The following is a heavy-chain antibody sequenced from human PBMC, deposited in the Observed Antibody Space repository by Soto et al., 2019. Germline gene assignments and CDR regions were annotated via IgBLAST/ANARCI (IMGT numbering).Heavy chain of an antibody. J-gene: IGHJ6*02. CDR1: GYTFTNYG. Sequence: QIQLVQSGAEVKKAGASVKVSCKASGYTFTNYGISWVRQALGQGLEWMGWISAYNDNTNYAQKFQGRVTLTTDTPTRPAYMGLGGLTPTARAVYYVAREGYSFGSGGYPPPRYYGMDVWGQGTTVTVFS. D-gene: IGHD3-10*01. CDR2: ISAYNDNT. CDR3: AREGYSFGSGGYPPPRYYGMDV. V-gene: IGHV1-18*01.